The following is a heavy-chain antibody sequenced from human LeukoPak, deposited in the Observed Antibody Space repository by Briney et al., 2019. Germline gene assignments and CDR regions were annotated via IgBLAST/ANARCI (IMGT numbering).Heavy chain of an antibody. V-gene: IGHV1-18*01. D-gene: IGHD2-15*01. CDR1: GYTFTSYG. CDR3: AIYCSGGSCYSDYYYYYGMDV. J-gene: IGHJ6*02. Sequence: ASVKVSCKASGYTFTSYGISWVRQAPGQGLEWMGWISAYNGNTNYAQKLQGRVTMTTDTPTSTAYMELRSLRSDDTAVYYCAIYCSGGSCYSDYYYYYGMDVWGQGTTVTVSS. CDR2: ISAYNGNT.